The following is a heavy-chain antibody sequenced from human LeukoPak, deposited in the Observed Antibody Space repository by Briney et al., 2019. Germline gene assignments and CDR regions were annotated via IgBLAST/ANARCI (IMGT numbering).Heavy chain of an antibody. J-gene: IGHJ5*02. Sequence: SQTLSLTCAVSGGSIRSGGYSWRWIWQPPGKGLEWIGYIYHSGSTYYNPSLKSRVTISVDRSKNQFSLKLSSVTAADTAVYYCARVRGGTVTTLFDPWGQGTLVTVSS. CDR1: GGSIRSGGYS. D-gene: IGHD4-11*01. CDR2: IYHSGST. V-gene: IGHV4-30-2*01. CDR3: ARVRGGTVTTLFDP.